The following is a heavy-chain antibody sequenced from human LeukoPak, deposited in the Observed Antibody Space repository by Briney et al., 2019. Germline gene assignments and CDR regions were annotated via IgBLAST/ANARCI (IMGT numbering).Heavy chain of an antibody. D-gene: IGHD6-6*01. CDR3: AREQSGNRVYEF. V-gene: IGHV3-21*01. CDR1: GFTFSRYS. J-gene: IGHJ4*02. CDR2: IGTGSSYI. Sequence: GGSLRLSCAASGFTFSRYSMNWVRQAPGKGLEWVSYIGTGSSYIYYADSVKGRFTISRDNAKNSLYLQMNSLRAEDTAVYYCAREQSGNRVYEFRGQGTLVTVSS.